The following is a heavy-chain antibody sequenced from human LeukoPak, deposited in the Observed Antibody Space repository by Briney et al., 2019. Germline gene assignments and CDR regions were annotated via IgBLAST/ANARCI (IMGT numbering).Heavy chain of an antibody. Sequence: GGSLRLSCAASGFSFSSWSMSWVRQAPGKRLEWVANMKEDGSEIYYVDSVQGRFTISRDNAKSSVHLQMNSLRGEDTAVYYCARENWGRFDYWGQGTLVTVSS. CDR1: GFSFSSWS. J-gene: IGHJ4*02. D-gene: IGHD7-27*01. CDR2: MKEDGSEI. V-gene: IGHV3-7*01. CDR3: ARENWGRFDY.